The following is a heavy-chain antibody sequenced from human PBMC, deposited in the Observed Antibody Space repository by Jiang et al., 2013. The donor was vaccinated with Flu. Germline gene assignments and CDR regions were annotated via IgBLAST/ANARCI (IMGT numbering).Heavy chain of an antibody. CDR2: ISAYNGNT. D-gene: IGHD3-22*01. CDR3: ARDHSSGYQIYYYYYGMDV. CDR1: GYTFTSYG. V-gene: IGHV1-18*01. J-gene: IGHJ6*04. Sequence: SGAEVKKPGASVKVSCKASGYTFTSYGISWVRQAPGQGLEWMGWISAYNGNTNYAQKLQGRVTMTTDTSTSTAYMELRSLRSDDTAVYYCARDHSSGYQIYYYYYGMDVWGKGTTVTVSS.